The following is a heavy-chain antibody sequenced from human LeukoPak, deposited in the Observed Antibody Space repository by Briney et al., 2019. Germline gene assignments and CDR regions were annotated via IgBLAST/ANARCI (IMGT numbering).Heavy chain of an antibody. CDR2: ISGSGGST. D-gene: IGHD3-22*01. V-gene: IGHV3-23*01. CDR1: GFTFSSYA. J-gene: IGHJ6*02. Sequence: GGSLRLSCAASGFTFSSYAMSWVRQAPGKGLEWVSAISGSGGSTYYADSVKGRFTISRDNSKNTLYLQMNSLRAEDTAVYYCAKSSGYHLGPSTYGMDVWGQGTTVTVSS. CDR3: AKSSGYHLGPSTYGMDV.